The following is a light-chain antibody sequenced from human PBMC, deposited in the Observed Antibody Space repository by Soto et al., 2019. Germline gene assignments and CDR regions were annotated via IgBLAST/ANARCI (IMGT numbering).Light chain of an antibody. CDR1: QGITNW. Sequence: DIQMTQSPSSVSASVGARVTLTCRASQGITNWLAWYQQKPGKAPKLLIYAASTLQSGVPSSFSGSGAGTKFTLTISSLQPEDFATYYCQQLHSYPRTVGRGTKVDIK. CDR2: AAS. CDR3: QQLHSYPRT. V-gene: IGKV1-12*01. J-gene: IGKJ4*01.